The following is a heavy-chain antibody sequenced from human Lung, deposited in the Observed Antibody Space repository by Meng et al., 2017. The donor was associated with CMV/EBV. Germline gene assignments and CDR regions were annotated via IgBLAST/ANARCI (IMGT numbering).Heavy chain of an antibody. J-gene: IGHJ6*02. CDR2: ISYSTTT. Sequence: RQAPGKGLEWVSYISYSTTTYYADSVKGRFTISRDDAKNSLYLQMNRLRVEDTAVYYCARDSYGMDVWXQGTXVTVSS. V-gene: IGHV3-69-1*01. CDR3: ARDSYGMDV.